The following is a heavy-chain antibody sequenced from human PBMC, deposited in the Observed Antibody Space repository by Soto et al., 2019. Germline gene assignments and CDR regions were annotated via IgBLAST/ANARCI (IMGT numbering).Heavy chain of an antibody. D-gene: IGHD3-22*01. CDR3: ARGAYDGSGYYSDFDY. J-gene: IGHJ4*02. V-gene: IGHV1-18*01. CDR2: ISAYNGNT. Sequence: ASVKVSCKASGYTFTSYGISWVRQAPGQGLEWMGWISAYNGNTNYAQKLQGRVTMTTDTSTSTAYMELRSLRSDDTAVYYCARGAYDGSGYYSDFDYWGQGTLVTVSS. CDR1: GYTFTSYG.